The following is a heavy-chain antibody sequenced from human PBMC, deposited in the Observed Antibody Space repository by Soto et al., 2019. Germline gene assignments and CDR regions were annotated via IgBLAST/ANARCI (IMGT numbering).Heavy chain of an antibody. V-gene: IGHV4-34*01. D-gene: IGHD3-3*01. CDR3: ARRKSGVDFWSGNHRLYYFDY. J-gene: IGHJ4*02. CDR1: GGSFSGYY. Sequence: KPSETLSLTCAVYGGSFSGYYWSWIRQPPGKGLEWIGEINHSGSTNYNPSLKSRVTISVDTSKSQFSLKLSSVTAADTAVYYCARRKSGVDFWSGNHRLYYFDYWGQGTLVTVSS. CDR2: INHSGST.